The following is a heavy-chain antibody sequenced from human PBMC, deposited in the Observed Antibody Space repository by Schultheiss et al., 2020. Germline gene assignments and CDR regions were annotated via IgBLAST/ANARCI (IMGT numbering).Heavy chain of an antibody. J-gene: IGHJ4*02. CDR2: INHSGST. V-gene: IGHV4-34*01. D-gene: IGHD6-13*01. CDR1: GDSIRSYY. Sequence: SATLSLTCNISGDSIRSYYWNWIRQPPGKPLEWIGEINHSGSTNYNPSLKSRVTISVDTSKNQFSLKLSSVTAADTAVYYCASVKYSSSWKRRYFDYWGQGTLVTVSS. CDR3: ASVKYSSSWKRRYFDY.